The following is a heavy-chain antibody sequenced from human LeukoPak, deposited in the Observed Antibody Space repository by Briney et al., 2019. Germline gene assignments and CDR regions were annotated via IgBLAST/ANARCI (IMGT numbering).Heavy chain of an antibody. D-gene: IGHD6-25*01. V-gene: IGHV3-23*01. Sequence: GGSLRLSCVGSGFSYSDFAMNWVRQAPGKGLEWVSVISGSGGSTDYADSVKGRFTISRDSFRGTLFLQMDSLRVEDTAVYFCAKGSVGNADFASWGQGALVTVSS. CDR1: GFSYSDFA. CDR2: ISGSGGST. J-gene: IGHJ4*02. CDR3: AKGSVGNADFAS.